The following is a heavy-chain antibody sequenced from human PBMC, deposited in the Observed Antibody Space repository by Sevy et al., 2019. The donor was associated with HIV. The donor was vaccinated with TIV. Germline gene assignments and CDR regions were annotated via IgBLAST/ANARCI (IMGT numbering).Heavy chain of an antibody. Sequence: GGSLRLSCKGSGYSFTSYWIGWVRQMPGKGLEWMGIIYPGDSDTRYSPSFQGQVTISADKSIITAYLQWSSLKASDTAMYYCARQSTTGTTNYYYGMDVWGQGTTVTVSS. D-gene: IGHD1-1*01. CDR2: IYPGDSDT. J-gene: IGHJ6*02. CDR1: GYSFTSYW. V-gene: IGHV5-51*01. CDR3: ARQSTTGTTNYYYGMDV.